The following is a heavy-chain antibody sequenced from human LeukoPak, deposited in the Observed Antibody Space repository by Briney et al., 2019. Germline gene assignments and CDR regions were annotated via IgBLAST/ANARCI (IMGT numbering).Heavy chain of an antibody. CDR1: GYTFTSYG. CDR2: ISAYNGNT. V-gene: IGHV1-18*01. CDR3: ATRALKYDSSGYYFHY. J-gene: IGHJ4*02. Sequence: GASVKVSCKASGYTFTSYGISWVRQAPGQGLEWMGWISAYNGNTNYVQKFQGRVTITTDESTSTAYMELSSLRSEDTAVYYCATRALKYDSSGYYFHYWGQGTLVTVSS. D-gene: IGHD3-22*01.